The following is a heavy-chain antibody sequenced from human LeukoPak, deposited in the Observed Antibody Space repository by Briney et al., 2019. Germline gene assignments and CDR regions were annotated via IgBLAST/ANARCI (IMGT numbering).Heavy chain of an antibody. CDR3: ARAKQYVQFDS. D-gene: IGHD6-6*01. J-gene: IGHJ4*02. CDR1: GYIFTDSY. V-gene: IGHV1-2*02. CDR2: IHPNSGGT. Sequence: ASVKVSCKTSGYIFTDSYIHWLRRAPRKGLDGMGWIHPNSGGTNYAQNFQGRVTITRDTPSRTAFLEVTRLKTDQPAVHYCARAKQYVQFDSWGQGTLVTVSS.